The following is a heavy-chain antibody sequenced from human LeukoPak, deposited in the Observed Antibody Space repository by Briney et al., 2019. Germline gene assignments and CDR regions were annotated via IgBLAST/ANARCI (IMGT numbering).Heavy chain of an antibody. CDR3: AKYPSGAYDFWSGYYHAEYFQH. Sequence: GGSLRLSCAASGFTFSSYAMSWVRQAPGKGLEWVSVISGSGGSTYYADSVKGWFTISRDNSKNPLYLQMNSLRAEDTAVSYCAKYPSGAYDFWSGYYHAEYFQHWGQGTLVTVSS. J-gene: IGHJ1*01. V-gene: IGHV3-23*01. CDR1: GFTFSSYA. CDR2: ISGSGGST. D-gene: IGHD3-3*01.